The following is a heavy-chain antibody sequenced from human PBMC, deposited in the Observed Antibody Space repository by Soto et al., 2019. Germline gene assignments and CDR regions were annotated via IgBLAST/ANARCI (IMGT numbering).Heavy chain of an antibody. D-gene: IGHD3-16*01. CDR2: IIPVFDKA. J-gene: IGHJ3*01. Sequence: QVQLVQSGADVKKPGSSVKVSCKTSGGSFGSSAISWVRQAPAQGLEWMGEIIPVFDKANYAQNFQDRLTITADEPTGTVFMQLSSLRSDDTAAYFCARLRRDWGDAFDLWGQGTFVTVSS. CDR1: GGSFGSSA. V-gene: IGHV1-69*01. CDR3: ARLRRDWGDAFDL.